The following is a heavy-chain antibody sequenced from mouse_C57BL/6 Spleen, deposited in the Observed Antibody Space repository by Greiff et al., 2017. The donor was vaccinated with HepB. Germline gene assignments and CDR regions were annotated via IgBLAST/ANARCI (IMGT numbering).Heavy chain of an antibody. V-gene: IGHV2-2*01. CDR1: GFSLTSYG. CDR3: YGSSFYAMDY. J-gene: IGHJ4*01. D-gene: IGHD1-1*01. Sequence: VKLQESGPGLVQPSQSLSITCTVSGFSLTSYGVHWVRQSPGKGLEWLGVIWSGGSTDYNAAFISRLSISKDNSKSQVFFKMNSLQADDTAIYYCYGSSFYAMDYWGQGTSVTVSS. CDR2: IWSGGST.